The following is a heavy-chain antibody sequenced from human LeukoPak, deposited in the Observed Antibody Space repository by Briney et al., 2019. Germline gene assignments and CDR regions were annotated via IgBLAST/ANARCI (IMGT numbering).Heavy chain of an antibody. CDR2: ISAYNGNT. V-gene: IGHV1-18*01. D-gene: IGHD6-19*01. CDR1: GYTFTSYG. J-gene: IGHJ6*03. Sequence: GASVKVSCKASGYTFTSYGISWVRQAPGQGLEWMGWISAYNGNTNYAQKLQGRVTMTTDTSTSTAYMELRSLRSDDTAVYYCARHIAVAGLYYYYYMDVWGKGTTVTISS. CDR3: ARHIAVAGLYYYYYMDV.